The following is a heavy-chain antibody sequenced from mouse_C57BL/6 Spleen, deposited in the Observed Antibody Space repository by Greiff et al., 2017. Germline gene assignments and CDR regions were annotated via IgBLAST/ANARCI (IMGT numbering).Heavy chain of an antibody. CDR3: ASYYGSSYVGFAY. V-gene: IGHV14-2*01. D-gene: IGHD1-1*01. CDR2: IDPEDGET. J-gene: IGHJ3*01. CDR1: GFNIQDYY. Sequence: LPESGAELVKPGASVKLSCTASGFNIQDYYMPSVKQRTKQGLEWIGRIDPEDGETQYAPKFQGKATITADTSSNTAYLQLSSLTSEDTAVYYCASYYGSSYVGFAYWGQGTLVTVSA.